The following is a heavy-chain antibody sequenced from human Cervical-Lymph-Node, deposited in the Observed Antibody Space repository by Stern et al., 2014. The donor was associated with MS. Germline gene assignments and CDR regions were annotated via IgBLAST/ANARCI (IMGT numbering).Heavy chain of an antibody. CDR3: AKKSVGTTGTTTAFDY. CDR1: GFTFSNYG. Sequence: VQLVESGGGVVQPGTSLRLSCAVSGFTFSNYGMHWVRQAPGKGLEWVAVISYDADVKFYADSVKCRFPISRDTPKNPMYLQLNSLKVEGTAVYVCAKKSVGTTGTTTAFDYWGQGTLVTVSS. CDR2: ISYDADVK. V-gene: IGHV3-30*18. J-gene: IGHJ4*02. D-gene: IGHD1-1*01.